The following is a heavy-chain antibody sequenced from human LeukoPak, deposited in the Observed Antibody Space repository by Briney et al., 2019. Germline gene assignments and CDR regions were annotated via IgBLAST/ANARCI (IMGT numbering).Heavy chain of an antibody. D-gene: IGHD3-9*01. CDR1: GFTFSSYS. CDR2: ISSSSSYI. CDR3: AREATYYDILTGYSRAHAFDI. J-gene: IGHJ3*02. V-gene: IGHV3-21*01. Sequence: GGSLRLSCAASGFTFSSYSMNWVRQAPGKGLEWVSSISSSSSYIYYADSVRGRFTISRDNAKNSLYLQMNSLRAEDTAVYYCAREATYYDILTGYSRAHAFDIWGQGTMVTVSS.